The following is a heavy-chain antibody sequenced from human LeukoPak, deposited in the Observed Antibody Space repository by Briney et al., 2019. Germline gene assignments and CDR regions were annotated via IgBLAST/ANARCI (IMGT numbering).Heavy chain of an antibody. CDR2: ISWNSGGM. J-gene: IGHJ4*02. D-gene: IGHD1-26*01. V-gene: IGHV3-9*01. CDR3: AKAEGYSGSREYYFDY. CDR1: GFTFDDYA. Sequence: PGRSLRLSCAASGFTFDDYAMHWVRQAPGKGLEWASGISWNSGGMGYADSVKGRFTISRDNAKNSLYLQMNSLRAEDTALYYCAKAEGYSGSREYYFDYWGQGTLVTVSS.